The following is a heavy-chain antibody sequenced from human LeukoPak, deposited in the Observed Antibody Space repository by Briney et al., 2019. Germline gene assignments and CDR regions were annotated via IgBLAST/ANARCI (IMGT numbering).Heavy chain of an antibody. CDR1: GFTFSSYE. Sequence: PGGSVTLFCAASGFTFSSYEMNWVRQAPGKGLEWVSYISDSSSLTYYADSVKGRFTISRDNAKNSLSLQLNSLRDEDTAVYFCAKVIRGSYDMDVWGQGTTVTVS. J-gene: IGHJ6*02. CDR3: AKVIRGSYDMDV. D-gene: IGHD3-10*01. V-gene: IGHV3-48*02. CDR2: ISDSSSLT.